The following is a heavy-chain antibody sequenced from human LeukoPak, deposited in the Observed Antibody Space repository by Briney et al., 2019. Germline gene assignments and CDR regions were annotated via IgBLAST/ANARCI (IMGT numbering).Heavy chain of an antibody. CDR3: AREGDCSGGSCYSTPLVY. Sequence: GGSLRLSCAASGFTFSSYAMHWVRQAPGKGLEWVAVISYDGSNKYYADSVKGRFTISRDNSKNTLYLQMNSLRAEDTAVYYCAREGDCSGGSCYSTPLVYWGQETLVTVSS. CDR2: ISYDGSNK. D-gene: IGHD2-15*01. J-gene: IGHJ4*02. V-gene: IGHV3-30-3*01. CDR1: GFTFSSYA.